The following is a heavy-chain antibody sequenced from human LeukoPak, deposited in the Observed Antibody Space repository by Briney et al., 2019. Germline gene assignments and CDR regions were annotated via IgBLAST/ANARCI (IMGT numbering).Heavy chain of an antibody. CDR3: ATYRVSHGMDV. V-gene: IGHV3-7*01. Sequence: GGSLRLSCAASGFTFSSYGMHWVRQAPGKGLEWVANINADGSVEYLVDSVQGRFSISRDNAKDQLYLQMNSLRAEDTAVYYCATYRVSHGMDVWGQGTTVTVSS. J-gene: IGHJ6*02. CDR2: INADGSVE. D-gene: IGHD3-16*02. CDR1: GFTFSSYG.